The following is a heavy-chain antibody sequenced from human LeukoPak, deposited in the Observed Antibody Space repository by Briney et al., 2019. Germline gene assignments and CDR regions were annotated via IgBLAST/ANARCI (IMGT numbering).Heavy chain of an antibody. J-gene: IGHJ6*03. CDR2: INPNSGGT. Sequence: ASVTVSCKASGYTFTGYYMHWVRQAPGQGLEWMGWINPNSGGTNYAQKFQGRVTITRNTSISTAYMELSSLRSEDTAVYYCARSIAYYYYMDVWGKGTTVTVSS. D-gene: IGHD3-16*02. CDR1: GYTFTGYY. CDR3: ARSIAYYYYMDV. V-gene: IGHV1-2*02.